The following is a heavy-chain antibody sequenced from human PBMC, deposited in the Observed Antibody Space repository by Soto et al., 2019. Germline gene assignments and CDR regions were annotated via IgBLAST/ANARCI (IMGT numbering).Heavy chain of an antibody. Sequence: GGSLRISCAASGFTFSNAWMNWVRQAPGKGLEWVGRIKSKTDGGTTDYAAPVKGRFTIPRDDSKNTLYMQMNRLKTEDTAVYYCTTDRYYYDSSGYYGFRNWFDPWGQGTLVTVSS. CDR1: GFTFSNAW. V-gene: IGHV3-15*07. J-gene: IGHJ5*02. CDR3: TTDRYYYDSSGYYGFRNWFDP. D-gene: IGHD3-22*01. CDR2: IKSKTDGGTT.